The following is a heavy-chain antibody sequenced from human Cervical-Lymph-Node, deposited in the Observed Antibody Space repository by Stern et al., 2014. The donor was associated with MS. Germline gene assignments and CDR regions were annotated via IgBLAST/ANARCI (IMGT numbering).Heavy chain of an antibody. CDR1: DYTFTSYG. CDR3: ARDRWDRVFDY. D-gene: IGHD1-26*01. Sequence: QVQLVQSGAEVKKPGASVKVSCKASDYTFTSYGISWVRQAPGQGLEWMGWISGYNGKIVYAQKFQGRVTMTIDISTTTAYMELRSLKSDDTAVYYCARDRWDRVFDYWGQGTLVTVSS. J-gene: IGHJ4*02. CDR2: ISGYNGKI. V-gene: IGHV1-18*01.